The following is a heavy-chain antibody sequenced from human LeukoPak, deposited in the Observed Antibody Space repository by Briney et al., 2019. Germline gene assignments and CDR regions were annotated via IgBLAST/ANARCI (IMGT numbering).Heavy chain of an antibody. CDR3: ARDLLGELYFDF. Sequence: PGESLRLSCAASGFTFASYTMNWFRQAPGKGLEWVSSISSTSTYIYYADSVKGRFTISRDNGGNSLYLQMNSLRAEDTAVYYCARDLLGELYFDFWGQGTLVTVSS. CDR1: GFTFASYT. D-gene: IGHD3-10*01. V-gene: IGHV3-21*01. CDR2: ISSTSTYI. J-gene: IGHJ4*02.